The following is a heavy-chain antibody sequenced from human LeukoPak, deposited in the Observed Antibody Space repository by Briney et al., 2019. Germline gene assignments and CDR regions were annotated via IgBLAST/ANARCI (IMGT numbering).Heavy chain of an antibody. CDR1: GYTFSSYD. J-gene: IGHJ4*02. D-gene: IGHD5-24*01. CDR2: MNPKSGNT. V-gene: IGHV1-8*01. Sequence: GASVKVSCKASGYTFSSYDINWVRQATGQGLEWMGWMNPKSGNTGYAKKFQGRVTMTRDTSISTVYMELSSLRSEDTAVYYCTRNVYNIGAFDMWGQGTLVTVSS. CDR3: TRNVYNIGAFDM.